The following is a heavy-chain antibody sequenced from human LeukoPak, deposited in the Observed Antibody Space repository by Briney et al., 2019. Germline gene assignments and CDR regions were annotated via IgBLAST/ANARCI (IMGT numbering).Heavy chain of an antibody. CDR3: AKGNSGSYSQDWFDP. Sequence: GGSLRLSCAASGFTFDDYAMHWVRHAPGKGLEWVSGISWKGDIIGYADSVKGRFTISRDNVKNPLYLQMNSLRPEDMALYYCAKGNSGSYSQDWFDPWGQGTLVTVSS. J-gene: IGHJ5*02. V-gene: IGHV3-9*03. CDR2: ISWKGDII. CDR1: GFTFDDYA. D-gene: IGHD1-26*01.